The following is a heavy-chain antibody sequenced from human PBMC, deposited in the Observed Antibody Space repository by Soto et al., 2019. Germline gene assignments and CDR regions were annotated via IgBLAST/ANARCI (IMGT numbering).Heavy chain of an antibody. CDR1: GGSFSGYY. CDR3: ARPSRCDSSVYYFDS. V-gene: IGHV4-34*01. CDR2: INHSGST. D-gene: IGHD3-22*01. Sequence: SETLSLTCAVYGGSFSGYYWSWIRQPPGKGLEWIGEINHSGSTKYNPSLRSRVTISVDTSKNQFSLKLSSVTAADTVVYYCARPSRCDSSVYYFDSWGQGTQVTVSS. J-gene: IGHJ4*02.